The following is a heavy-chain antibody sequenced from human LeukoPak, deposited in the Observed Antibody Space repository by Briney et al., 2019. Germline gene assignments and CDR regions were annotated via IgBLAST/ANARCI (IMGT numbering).Heavy chain of an antibody. V-gene: IGHV3-21*01. CDR1: GFTFSTYA. D-gene: IGHD1-26*01. CDR2: ISSTSNYI. J-gene: IGHJ3*02. CDR3: ARGGIITSYAFEI. Sequence: SGGSLRLSCADSGFTFSTYAISWVRQAPGKGLEWVSCISSTSNYIFCADSVRGRFTISRDNAKNSLYLQMDSLRAEDTAVSYCARGGIITSYAFEIWGQGAMVTVSS.